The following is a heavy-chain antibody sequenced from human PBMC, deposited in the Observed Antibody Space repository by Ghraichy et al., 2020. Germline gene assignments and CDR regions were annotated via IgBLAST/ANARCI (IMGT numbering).Heavy chain of an antibody. CDR1: GFTFDDYA. J-gene: IGHJ6*02. V-gene: IGHV3-9*01. D-gene: IGHD4-17*01. CDR3: AKDVGDYGDNGGGPNYYYYGMDV. Sequence: GGSLRLSCAASGFTFDDYAMHWVRQAPGKGLEWVSGISWNSGSIGYADSVKGRFTISRDNAKNSLYLQMNSLRAEDTALYYCAKDVGDYGDNGGGPNYYYYGMDVWGQGTTVTVSS. CDR2: ISWNSGSI.